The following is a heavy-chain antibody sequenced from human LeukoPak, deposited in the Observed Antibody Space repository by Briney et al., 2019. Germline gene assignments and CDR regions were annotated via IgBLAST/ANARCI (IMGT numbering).Heavy chain of an antibody. D-gene: IGHD2-2*01. J-gene: IGHJ6*03. V-gene: IGHV1-69*06. CDR3: ARECSRGSTSCLYYYYYYYMDV. Sequence: SVTVSCKASVCTFISYAISWVRQAPGQGLEWMGRIIPIFGTANYAQKFQGRVTITADKSTSTAYMELSSLRSEDTAVYYCARECSRGSTSCLYYYYYYYMDVWGKGTTVTVSS. CDR2: IIPIFGTA. CDR1: VCTFISYA.